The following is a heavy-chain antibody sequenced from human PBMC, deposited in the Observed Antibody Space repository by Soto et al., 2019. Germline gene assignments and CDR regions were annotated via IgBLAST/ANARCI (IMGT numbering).Heavy chain of an antibody. CDR3: AGTYAAYYYGMDV. CDR1: GGSISSYY. CDR2: IYYSGST. D-gene: IGHD4-17*01. Sequence: QVQLQESGPGLVKPSETLSLTCTVSGGSISSYYWSWIRQPPGKGLEWIGYIYYSGSTNYNPSLKSRVXXSXDXXKNQFSLKLSSVTAADTAVYYCAGTYAAYYYGMDVWGQGTTVTVSS. V-gene: IGHV4-59*01. J-gene: IGHJ6*02.